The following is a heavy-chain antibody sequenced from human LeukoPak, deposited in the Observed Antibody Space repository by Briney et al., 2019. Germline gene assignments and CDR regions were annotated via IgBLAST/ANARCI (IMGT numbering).Heavy chain of an antibody. CDR2: IDDDGTDT. Sequence: GGSLRLSCAASGFTSGSYWMHWVRQAPGEGPEWVSRIDDDGTDTHYAVSVKGRFTISRDNAKNSLYLQMNSLRAEDTAVYYCARALVVVDAFDIWGQGTMVTVSS. J-gene: IGHJ3*02. CDR1: GFTSGSYW. D-gene: IGHD2-15*01. V-gene: IGHV3-74*01. CDR3: ARALVVVDAFDI.